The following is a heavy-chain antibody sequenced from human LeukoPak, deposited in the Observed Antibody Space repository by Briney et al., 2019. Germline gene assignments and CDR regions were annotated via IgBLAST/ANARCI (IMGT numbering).Heavy chain of an antibody. CDR1: GGSISRSSYY. CDR2: IYNSGST. D-gene: IGHD3-10*01. Sequence: SETLSLTCTVSGGSISRSSYYWGWIRQPPGKGLEWIGSIYNSGSTYHNPSLKGRVTISVDTSKNQFSLRLSSVTAADTAVYYCARPASGVSRYFDYWGQGTLVTVSS. V-gene: IGHV4-39*01. CDR3: ARPASGVSRYFDY. J-gene: IGHJ4*02.